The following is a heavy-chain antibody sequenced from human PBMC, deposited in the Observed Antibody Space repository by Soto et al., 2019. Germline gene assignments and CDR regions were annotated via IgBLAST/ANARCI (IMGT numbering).Heavy chain of an antibody. CDR2: INPNSGGT. J-gene: IGHJ1*01. D-gene: IGHD2-21*02. CDR3: ARYLAYCGGDCYPFQH. CDR1: GYTFTGYY. Sequence: ASVKVSCKASGYTFTGYYMHWVRQAPGQGLEWMGWINPNSGGTNYAQKFQGRVTMTRDTSISTAYMELSRLRSDDTAVYYCARYLAYCGGDCYPFQHWGQGTLVTVS. V-gene: IGHV1-2*02.